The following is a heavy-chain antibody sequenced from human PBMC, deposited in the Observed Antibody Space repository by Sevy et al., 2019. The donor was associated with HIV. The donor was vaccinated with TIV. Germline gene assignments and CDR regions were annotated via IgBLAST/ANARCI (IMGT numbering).Heavy chain of an antibody. CDR3: ARDGGFSIKWYPLY. CDR1: GFAFSSHA. CDR2: ISYEGTET. J-gene: IGHJ4*01. V-gene: IGHV3-30-3*01. D-gene: IGHD3-3*02. Sequence: GGSLRLSCAASGFAFSSHAMHWVRQAPGKGLEWVATISYEGTETFYAASVEGRFTISRDNSKNMLSLQINSLRPEDTAVYYCARDGGFSIKWYPLYWGRGTLVTVSS.